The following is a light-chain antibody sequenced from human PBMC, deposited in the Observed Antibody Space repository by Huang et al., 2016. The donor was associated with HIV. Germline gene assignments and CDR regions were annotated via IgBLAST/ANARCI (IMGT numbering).Light chain of an antibody. CDR2: KVS. CDR1: ESLVYSDGNTF. J-gene: IGKJ1*01. V-gene: IGKV2-30*01. CDR3: MQGTHWPPA. Sequence: VLMTQSPLSLTVTLGQPASFSCRSSESLVYSDGNTFLNWFHQRPGQSPRRLIYKVSKRDPGVPDRVSGSGSGSDFTLQSSRVEAEDVGSYYCMQGTHWPPAFGQGTKVEIK.